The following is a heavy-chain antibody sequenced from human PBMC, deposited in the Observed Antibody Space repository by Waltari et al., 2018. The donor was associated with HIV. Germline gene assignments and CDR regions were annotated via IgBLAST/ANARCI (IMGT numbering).Heavy chain of an antibody. CDR2: CDPEDDET. CDR3: ATGGGTTSIQLYDLDV. V-gene: IGHV1-24*01. Sequence: QVQLIQSGAEVKKPGASVKVSCKVFGYTLTELSMHWVRQAPGKGLEWMGGCDPEDDETIYAQKFQCRVTMTEDTSTDSAYMELSSLTSEDTAVYYCATGGGTTSIQLYDLDVWGQGTTVTVSS. D-gene: IGHD1-26*01. J-gene: IGHJ6*02. CDR1: GYTLTELS.